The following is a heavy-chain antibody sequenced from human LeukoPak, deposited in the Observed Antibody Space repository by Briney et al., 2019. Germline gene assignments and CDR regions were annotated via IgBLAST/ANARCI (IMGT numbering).Heavy chain of an antibody. Sequence: GGSLRLSCAASGFTVSSNYMSWVRQAPGKGLEWVSVIYSGGSTYYADSVKGRFTISRDNSKNTLYLQMNSLRAEDTAVYYCSRGPSTTLTTFWGQGTMVTVSS. D-gene: IGHD4-17*01. V-gene: IGHV3-53*01. CDR2: IYSGGST. J-gene: IGHJ4*02. CDR1: GFTVSSNY. CDR3: SRGPSTTLTTF.